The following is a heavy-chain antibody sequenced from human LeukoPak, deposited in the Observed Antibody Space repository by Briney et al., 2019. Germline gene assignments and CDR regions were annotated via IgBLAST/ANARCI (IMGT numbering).Heavy chain of an antibody. Sequence: SETLSLTCTVSGGSISSYYWSWIRQPAGKGLEWIGFIYDSGSANYKSSLKSRVTMTVDTSKNQFSLKLNSVTAADTAVSYCARVLQNYYHMDVWGKGTTVTVSS. J-gene: IGHJ6*03. CDR2: IYDSGSA. D-gene: IGHD3-3*01. CDR3: ARVLQNYYHMDV. V-gene: IGHV4-4*07. CDR1: GGSISSYY.